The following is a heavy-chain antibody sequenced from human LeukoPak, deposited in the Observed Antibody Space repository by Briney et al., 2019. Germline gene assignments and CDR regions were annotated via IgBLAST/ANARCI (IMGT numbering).Heavy chain of an antibody. Sequence: TGGSLRLSCAASGFTFGSYWMTWVRQAPGKGLEWVANIQPDGSQGLYVDSVKGRFIISRDNAKKSLYLQMNSLRAEDTAVYYCTRDPLYGALDSWGQGTLVTVSS. D-gene: IGHD4-17*01. CDR3: TRDPLYGALDS. J-gene: IGHJ4*02. CDR2: IQPDGSQG. V-gene: IGHV3-7*01. CDR1: GFTFGSYW.